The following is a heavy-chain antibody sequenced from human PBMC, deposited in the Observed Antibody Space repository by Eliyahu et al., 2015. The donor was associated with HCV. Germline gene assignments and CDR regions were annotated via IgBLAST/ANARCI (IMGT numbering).Heavy chain of an antibody. Sequence: QLQLQESGPGLVKPSETLSLTCTVSGDSISSNTYYWGWIRQPPGKGLEWLGSIHYXGSTYXNPSLTSRVTISVDTSMTRFSLRLTSVTATDTAMYFCATMGRVSSSWQTIDYWGRGTLVTVSS. V-gene: IGHV4-39*01. CDR2: IHYXGST. CDR3: ATMGRVSSSWQTIDY. J-gene: IGHJ4*02. CDR1: GDSISSNTYY. D-gene: IGHD6-6*01.